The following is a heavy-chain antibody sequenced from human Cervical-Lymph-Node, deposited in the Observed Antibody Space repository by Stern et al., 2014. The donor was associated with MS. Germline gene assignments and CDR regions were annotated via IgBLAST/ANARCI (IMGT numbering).Heavy chain of an antibody. CDR2: IKQNGSEK. CDR1: GFTFSSYW. D-gene: IGHD2-21*02. CDR3: ARDVVTAIPWGWNYGMDV. Sequence: VQLLESGGGLVQTGGSLRLSCAASGFTFSSYWMSWVRQAPGQGLEWVANIKQNGSEKYYVDSVKGRFTISRDNAKNSLYLQMNSLRAEDTAVYYCARDVVTAIPWGWNYGMDVWGQGTTVTVSS. J-gene: IGHJ6*02. V-gene: IGHV3-7*01.